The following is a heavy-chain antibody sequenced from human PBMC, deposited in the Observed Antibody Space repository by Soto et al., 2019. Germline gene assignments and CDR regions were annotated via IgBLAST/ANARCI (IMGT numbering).Heavy chain of an antibody. D-gene: IGHD6-13*01. J-gene: IGHJ4*02. CDR2: IRNKRYGGTT. CDR1: GFTFGDYS. Sequence: PGGSLRLSCTASGFTFGDYSINWFRQAPGKGPEWVGFIRNKRYGGTTEHAASVKGRFTISRDDSESIAYLQMNSLRIEDTAVFYCSRGSLYSTSYSDYWGQGTLVTVSS. V-gene: IGHV3-49*03. CDR3: SRGSLYSTSYSDY.